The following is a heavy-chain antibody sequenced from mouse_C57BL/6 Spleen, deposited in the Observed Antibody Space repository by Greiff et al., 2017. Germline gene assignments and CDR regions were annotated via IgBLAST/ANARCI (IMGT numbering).Heavy chain of an antibody. D-gene: IGHD1-1*01. V-gene: IGHV1-64*01. CDR3: AREGTVVATNFDV. CDR2: IHPNSGST. J-gene: IGHJ1*03. Sequence: HVQLQQPGAELVKPGASVKLSCKASGYTFTSYWMHWVKQRPGQGLEWIGMIHPNSGSTNYNEKFKSKATLTVDKSSSTAYMQLSSLTSEDSAVYYCAREGTVVATNFDVWGTGTTVTVSS. CDR1: GYTFTSYW.